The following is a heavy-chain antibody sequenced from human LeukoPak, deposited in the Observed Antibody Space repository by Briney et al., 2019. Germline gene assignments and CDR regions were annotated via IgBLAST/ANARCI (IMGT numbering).Heavy chain of an antibody. J-gene: IGHJ4*02. CDR1: GGSISGSISSYY. D-gene: IGHD6-13*01. V-gene: IGHV4-61*05. CDR3: ARRGGGSSWHDY. CDR2: IYYSGST. Sequence: PSETLSLTCTVSGGSISGSISSYYWSWIRQPPGKGLEWIGYIYYSGSTNYNPSLKSRVTISVDTSKNQFSLKLSSVTAADTAVYYCARRGGGSSWHDYWGQGTLVTVSS.